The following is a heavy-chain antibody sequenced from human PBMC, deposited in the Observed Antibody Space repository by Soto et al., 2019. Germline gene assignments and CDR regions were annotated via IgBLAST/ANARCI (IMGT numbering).Heavy chain of an antibody. J-gene: IGHJ2*01. Sequence: EVQLVESGGGLVQPGGSLRLSCAASGFTVSSNYMSWDRQAPGKGLEWVSVIYSGGSTYYADSVKGRFTISRDDSKNTLYLQMNSLRAEDTAVYYCAREQGYWYFDFWGRGTLVTVSS. V-gene: IGHV3-66*01. CDR2: IYSGGST. CDR3: AREQGYWYFDF. CDR1: GFTVSSNY.